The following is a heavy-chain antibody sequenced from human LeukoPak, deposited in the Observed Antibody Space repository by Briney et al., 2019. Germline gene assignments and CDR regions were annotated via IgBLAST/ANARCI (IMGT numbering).Heavy chain of an antibody. D-gene: IGHD5-24*01. CDR2: FDPEDGET. CDR3: ATGPQLWRQDGWFDP. Sequence: GASVKVSCKVSGYTLTELSMHWVRQAPGKELEWMGGFDPEDGETIYAQKFQGRVTMTEDTSTDTAYMELGSLRSEDTAVYYCATGPQLWRQDGWFDPWGQGTLVTVSS. CDR1: GYTLTELS. J-gene: IGHJ5*02. V-gene: IGHV1-24*01.